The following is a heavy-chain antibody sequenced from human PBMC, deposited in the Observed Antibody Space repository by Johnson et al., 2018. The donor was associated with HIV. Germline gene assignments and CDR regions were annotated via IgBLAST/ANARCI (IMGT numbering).Heavy chain of an antibody. V-gene: IGHV3-30*02. D-gene: IGHD6-19*01. J-gene: IGHJ3*02. CDR2: IRYDGSNK. CDR3: ARLERLGGLSRVLDM. Sequence: QVQLVESGGGLVQPGGSLRLSSAASGFSFSSYGMHWVRQAPGKGLEWVAFIRYDGSNKYYADSVKGRFTISRDNSKNTLYLQMNSLRVEDTAVYYCARLERLGGLSRVLDMWGQGTMVTVSS. CDR1: GFSFSSYG.